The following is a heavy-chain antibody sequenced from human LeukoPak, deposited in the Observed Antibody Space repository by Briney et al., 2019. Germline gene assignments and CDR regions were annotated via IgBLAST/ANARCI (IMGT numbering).Heavy chain of an antibody. V-gene: IGHV4-59*01. CDR3: ARMXFSSSWDRQFDP. CDR1: GGSISSYY. CDR2: IYYSGST. J-gene: IGHJ5*02. D-gene: IGHD6-13*01. Sequence: SETLSLTCTVSGGSISSYYWSWIRQPPGKGLEWIGYIYYSGSTNYNPSLKSRVTISVDTSKNQFSLKLSSVTAADTAVYYCARMXFSSSWDRQFDPWGQGTLVTVSS.